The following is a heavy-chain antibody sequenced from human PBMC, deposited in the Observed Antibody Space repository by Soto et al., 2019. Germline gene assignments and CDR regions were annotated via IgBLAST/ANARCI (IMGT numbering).Heavy chain of an antibody. J-gene: IGHJ4*02. CDR1: GFTFSSYA. V-gene: IGHV3-23*01. D-gene: IGHD3-10*01. CDR2: ISGSGGST. Sequence: GGSLRLSCAASGFTFSSYAMSWVRQAPGKGLEWVSAISGSGGSTYYADSVKGRFTISRDNSKNTLYLQMNSLRAEDTAVYYCAKAKDITMVPGSFDYWGQGTLVTVSS. CDR3: AKAKDITMVPGSFDY.